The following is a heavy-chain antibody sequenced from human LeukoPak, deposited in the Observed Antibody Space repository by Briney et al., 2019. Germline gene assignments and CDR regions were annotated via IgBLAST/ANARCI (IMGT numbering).Heavy chain of an antibody. CDR1: GFTFSSNY. CDR3: ARAVSSGYDPFDY. D-gene: IGHD3-22*01. V-gene: IGHV3-53*01. J-gene: IGHJ4*02. CDR2: IYSGGNT. Sequence: GGSLRLSCAASGFTFSSNYMSWVRQAPGKGLEWVSVIYSGGNTYYADSVKGRFTISRDNSKNTLYLQMNSLRAEDTAVYYCARAVSSGYDPFDYWGQGTLVTVSS.